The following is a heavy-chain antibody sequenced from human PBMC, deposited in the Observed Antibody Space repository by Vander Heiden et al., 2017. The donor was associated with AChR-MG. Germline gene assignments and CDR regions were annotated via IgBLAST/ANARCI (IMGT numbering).Heavy chain of an antibody. CDR1: GGSISNYY. J-gene: IGHJ3*02. D-gene: IGHD2-15*01. CDR2: IYYTGST. V-gene: IGHV4-59*01. Sequence: QVQLQESGPVLVKPSETLSLSCTVSGGSISNYYWSWIRQPPGKGLEWIGYIYYTGSTQYSPSLKSRVTISLDTSKTRFSLRLNSVTAADTAVYYCARDMTGSNALDIWGQGTMVTVSS. CDR3: ARDMTGSNALDI.